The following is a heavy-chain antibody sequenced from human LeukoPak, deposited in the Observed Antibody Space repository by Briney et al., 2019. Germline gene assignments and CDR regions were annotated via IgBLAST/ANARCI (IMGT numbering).Heavy chain of an antibody. CDR2: ICGSGGST. Sequence: GGSLRLSCAASGFTFSSYAMSWVRQAPGKGLEWVSAICGSGGSTYYADSVKGRFTISRDNSKSTLYLQMNSLRAEDTAVYYCAKDPTYDTDDSGYAVRPFDYWGQGTLVTVSS. CDR1: GFTFSSYA. D-gene: IGHD5-12*01. CDR3: AKDPTYDTDDSGYAVRPFDY. J-gene: IGHJ4*02. V-gene: IGHV3-23*01.